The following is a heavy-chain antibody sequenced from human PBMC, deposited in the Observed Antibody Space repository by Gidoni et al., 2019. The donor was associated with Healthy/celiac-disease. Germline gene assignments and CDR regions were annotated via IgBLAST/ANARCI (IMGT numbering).Heavy chain of an antibody. D-gene: IGHD2-2*01. CDR3: ARAIPAAIGYYYYMDV. Sequence: QVQLVESGGGVVQPGRSLRLSCAASGFTFSSYGMHWVRQDPGKGLEWVAVISYDGSNKYYADSVKGRFTISRDNSKNTLYLQMNSLRAEDTAVYYCARAIPAAIGYYYYMDVWGKGTTVTVSS. V-gene: IGHV3-30*03. J-gene: IGHJ6*03. CDR1: GFTFSSYG. CDR2: ISYDGSNK.